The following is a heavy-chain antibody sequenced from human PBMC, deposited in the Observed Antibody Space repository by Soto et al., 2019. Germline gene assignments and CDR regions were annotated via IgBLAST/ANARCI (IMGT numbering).Heavy chain of an antibody. D-gene: IGHD1-26*01. V-gene: IGHV1-2*02. CDR2: INPRSGVT. J-gene: IGHJ4*01. Sequence: VKSFSKASGYTFTVHCKPWVRPAPGQGLEWMGWINPRSGVTMYPQKSQGRVTMTWDTSIRTANMALPSPRSDDTAVYYCARDLAKGGGSAGFDY. CDR1: GYTFTVHC. CDR3: ARDLAKGGGSAGFDY.